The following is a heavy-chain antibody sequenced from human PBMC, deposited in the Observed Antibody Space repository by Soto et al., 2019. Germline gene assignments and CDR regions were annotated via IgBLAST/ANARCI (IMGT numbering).Heavy chain of an antibody. CDR1: GGFVSSGNYY. D-gene: IGHD1-1*01. V-gene: IGHV4-61*01. J-gene: IGHJ3*02. Sequence: SETLSLTCAVYGGFVSSGNYYWSWIRQPPGKGLEWIGEMSHSGGTHFNPSLKSRVTISVDTSKNQFSLEMSSVTAAVTALYYCARVERGTATTVVDAFDIWGPGTMVTVS. CDR3: ARVERGTATTVVDAFDI. CDR2: MSHSGGT.